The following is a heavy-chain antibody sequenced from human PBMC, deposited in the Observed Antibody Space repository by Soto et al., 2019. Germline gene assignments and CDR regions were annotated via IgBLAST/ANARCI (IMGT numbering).Heavy chain of an antibody. CDR3: ATRFSPSGGYDILTGYPPYYFDY. V-gene: IGHV1-24*01. CDR1: GYTLTELS. D-gene: IGHD3-9*01. J-gene: IGHJ4*02. Sequence: GASVKVSCKVSGYTLTELSMHWVRQAPGKGLEWMGGFDPEEGETIYAQKFQGRVTMTEDTSTDTAYMELSSLRSEDTAVYYCATRFSPSGGYDILTGYPPYYFDYWGQGTLVTVSS. CDR2: FDPEEGET.